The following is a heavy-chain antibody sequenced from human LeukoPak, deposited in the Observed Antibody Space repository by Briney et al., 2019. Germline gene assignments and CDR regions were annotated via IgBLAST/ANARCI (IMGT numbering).Heavy chain of an antibody. CDR1: GVSVGSGGYS. CDR2: IYHSGSS. V-gene: IGHV4-30-2*01. Sequence: TSETLSLTCAVSGVSVGSGGYSWNWVRQPPGKGLEWIGYIYHSGSSFCNPSLKSRLTIPMDRSKNQFSLKLSSVTAADTAVYYCVSAYCGGDCYHSLLTDWGQGALVTVSS. CDR3: VSAYCGGDCYHSLLTD. J-gene: IGHJ4*02. D-gene: IGHD2-21*02.